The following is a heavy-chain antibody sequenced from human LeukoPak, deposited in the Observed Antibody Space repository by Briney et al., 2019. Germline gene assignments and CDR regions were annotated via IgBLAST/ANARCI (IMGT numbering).Heavy chain of an antibody. V-gene: IGHV3-48*03. Sequence: PGGSLRLSCAASGFTFSSYEMNWVRQVPGKGLEWVSYISSSGSTIYYADSVKGRFTISRDNAKNSLYLQMNSLRAEDTALYYCARDHHIVVVTAILGGDAFDIWGQGTMVTVSS. J-gene: IGHJ3*02. D-gene: IGHD2-21*02. CDR1: GFTFSSYE. CDR3: ARDHHIVVVTAILGGDAFDI. CDR2: ISSSGSTI.